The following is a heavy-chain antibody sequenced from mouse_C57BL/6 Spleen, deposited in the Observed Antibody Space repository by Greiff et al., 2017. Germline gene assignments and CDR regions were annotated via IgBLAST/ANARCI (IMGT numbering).Heavy chain of an antibody. CDR3: ARNEVDYDYDGYYAMDY. V-gene: IGHV2-2*01. CDR2: IWSGGST. J-gene: IGHJ4*01. Sequence: VKLVESGPGLVQPSQSLSITCTVSGFSLTSYGVHWVRQSPGKGLEWLGVIWSGGSTDYNAAFISRLSISKDNSKSQVFFKMNSLQADDTAIYYCARNEVDYDYDGYYAMDYWGQGTSVTVSS. D-gene: IGHD2-4*01. CDR1: GFSLTSYG.